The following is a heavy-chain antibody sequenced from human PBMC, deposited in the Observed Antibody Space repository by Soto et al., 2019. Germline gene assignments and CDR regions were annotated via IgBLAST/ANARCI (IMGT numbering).Heavy chain of an antibody. CDR1: GGSVSPYS. CDR3: ARGGADIAVAGTDTRQTYGMDV. D-gene: IGHD6-19*01. J-gene: IGHJ6*02. V-gene: IGHV4-59*08. Sequence: SETLSLTCTVSGGSVSPYSWSWIRQPPGKGLEWIGYLYYSGSTTYNPSLKSRVTISVDTSKDQFSLKLTSVTAADTAVYYCARGGADIAVAGTDTRQTYGMDVWGQRTTVTVSS. CDR2: LYYSGST.